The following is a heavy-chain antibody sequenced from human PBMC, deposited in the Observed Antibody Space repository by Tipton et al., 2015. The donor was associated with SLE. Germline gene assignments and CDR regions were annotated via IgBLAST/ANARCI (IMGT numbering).Heavy chain of an antibody. CDR2: INHSGST. Sequence: TLSLTCTVSGGSISSYYWGWIRQPPGKGLEWIGEINHSGSTNYNPSLKSRVTISVDTSKNQFSLKLSSVTAADTAVYYCARSVVGADVYYYGMDVWGQGTTVTVSS. V-gene: IGHV4-34*01. CDR3: ARSVVGADVYYYGMDV. J-gene: IGHJ6*02. CDR1: GGSISSYY. D-gene: IGHD1-26*01.